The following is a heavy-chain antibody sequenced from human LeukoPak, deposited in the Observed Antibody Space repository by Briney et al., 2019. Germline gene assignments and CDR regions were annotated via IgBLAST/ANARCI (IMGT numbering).Heavy chain of an antibody. CDR3: ARLFNWGLDY. CDR1: GGSISGSSYY. CDR2: IYYSGST. Sequence: SETLSLTCTVSGGSISGSSYYWGWIRQPPGKGLEWIGSIYYSGSTYYNPSLKSRVTISVDTSKNQFSLKLSSVTAADTAVYYCARLFNWGLDYWGQGTLVTVSS. J-gene: IGHJ4*02. V-gene: IGHV4-39*01. D-gene: IGHD7-27*01.